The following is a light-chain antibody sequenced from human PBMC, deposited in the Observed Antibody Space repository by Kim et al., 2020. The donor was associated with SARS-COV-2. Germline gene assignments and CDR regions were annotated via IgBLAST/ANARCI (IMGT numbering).Light chain of an antibody. CDR1: QSVDIS. CDR3: QQRSIWPPGS. V-gene: IGKV3-11*01. CDR2: DAS. J-gene: IGKJ2*04. Sequence: LYPGARSLLSCRASQSVDISLARYQQKPGQAPRLLIYDASNRATGIPARVSGSGSGTDFTLTISSLEPEDFAVYYCQQRSIWPPGSFGQGTKLEIK.